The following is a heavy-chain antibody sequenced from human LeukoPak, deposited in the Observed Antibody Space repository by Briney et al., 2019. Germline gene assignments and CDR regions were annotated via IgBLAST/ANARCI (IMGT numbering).Heavy chain of an antibody. D-gene: IGHD2-15*01. Sequence: GASVKVSCKASGYTFTSYAMHWVRQAPGQRLEWMGWINAGNGNTKYSQEFQGRVTITRDTSASTAYMELRSLRSDDTAVYYCATEPCSGGSCAHLFDYWGQGTLVTVSS. V-gene: IGHV1-3*01. CDR3: ATEPCSGGSCAHLFDY. CDR1: GYTFTSYA. CDR2: INAGNGNT. J-gene: IGHJ4*02.